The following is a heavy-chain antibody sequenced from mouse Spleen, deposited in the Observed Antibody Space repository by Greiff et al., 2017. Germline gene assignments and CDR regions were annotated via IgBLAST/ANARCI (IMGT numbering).Heavy chain of an antibody. CDR1: GFTFSSYA. CDR3: ARADYDY. V-gene: IGHV5-9-3*01. CDR2: ISSGGGNT. J-gene: IGHJ2*01. Sequence: EVHLVESGGGLVKLGGSLKLSCAASGFTFSSYAMSWVRQTPEKRLEWVATISSGGGNTYYPDSVKGRFTISRDNAKNTLYLQMSSLKSEDTAMYYCARADYDYWGQGTTLTVSS.